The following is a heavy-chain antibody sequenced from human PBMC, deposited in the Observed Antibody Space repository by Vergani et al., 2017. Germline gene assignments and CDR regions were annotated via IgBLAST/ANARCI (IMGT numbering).Heavy chain of an antibody. V-gene: IGHV1-46*01. CDR3: ARRHDYGDYGDAFDI. D-gene: IGHD4-17*01. CDR1: GYPFTSYY. J-gene: IGHJ3*02. CDR2: INPSGGST. Sequence: QVQLVQSGAEVKKPGASVKVSCKASGYPFTSYYMHWVRQAPGQGLEWMGIINPSGGSTSYAQKFQGRVTMTRDTSTSTVYMELSSLRSEDTAVYYCARRHDYGDYGDAFDIGGQGTMVTVSS.